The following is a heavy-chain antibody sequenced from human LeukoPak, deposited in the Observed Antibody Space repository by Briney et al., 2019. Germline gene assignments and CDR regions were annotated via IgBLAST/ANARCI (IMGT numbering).Heavy chain of an antibody. CDR1: GFTFRSYG. V-gene: IGHV3-30*02. CDR2: IRYDGNNK. J-gene: IGHJ3*02. D-gene: IGHD4-17*01. Sequence: GGSLRLFCAASGFTFRSYGMDWVRQAPGKGLEWVAFIRYDGNNKDYADSVKGRFTISRDNSKNTLYLQMNSLRVEDAAVYYCAKGYGDLVAFDIWGQGTMVTVSS. CDR3: AKGYGDLVAFDI.